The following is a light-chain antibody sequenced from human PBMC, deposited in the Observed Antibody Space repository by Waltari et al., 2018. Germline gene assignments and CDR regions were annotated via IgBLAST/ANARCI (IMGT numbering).Light chain of an antibody. CDR1: QGVSSD. CDR2: CAS. J-gene: IGKJ4*01. Sequence: ETVMTQSPPTLSVSPGERATLPCRASQGVSSDLAWYQQKPGQAPRLLIYCASTSATGIPGRFSGSGSGTEFTLTISSLQSEDFAVYYCQQYNNWPLTFGGGTKVEI. V-gene: IGKV3-15*01. CDR3: QQYNNWPLT.